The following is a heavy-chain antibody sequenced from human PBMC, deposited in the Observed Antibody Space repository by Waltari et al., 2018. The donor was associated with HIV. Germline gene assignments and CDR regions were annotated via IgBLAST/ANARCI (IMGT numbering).Heavy chain of an antibody. CDR1: GFSFTDHH. Sequence: QVQLVESGGGLVKPGGSLRLSWAASGFSFTDHHMSWVRQAPGKGLEWVSYISDTVRVIYYADAVRGRFTISRDNTEKTLYLHMDSLRDEDSALYSCARHVRPHLEYFDHWGQGTLVTVFS. CDR2: ISDTVRVI. CDR3: ARHVRPHLEYFDH. D-gene: IGHD1-1*01. J-gene: IGHJ4*02. V-gene: IGHV3-11*04.